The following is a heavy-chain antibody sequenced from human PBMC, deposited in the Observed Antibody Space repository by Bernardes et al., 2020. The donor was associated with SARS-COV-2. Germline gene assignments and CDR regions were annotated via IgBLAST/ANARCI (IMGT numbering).Heavy chain of an antibody. J-gene: IGHJ4*02. CDR2: INAYNGNT. D-gene: IGHD1-20*01. CDR1: GYTFTSHG. CDR3: ARGRPSYNWNAFDY. V-gene: IGHV1-18*01. Sequence: ASMKVSCKAAGYTFTSHGICWVRQAPGQGLEWMGCINAYNGNTDYAQTLQGRVTMTTDTSTSTAYLELTSLRSDDTAVYYCARGRPSYNWNAFDYWGQGTLVSVSS.